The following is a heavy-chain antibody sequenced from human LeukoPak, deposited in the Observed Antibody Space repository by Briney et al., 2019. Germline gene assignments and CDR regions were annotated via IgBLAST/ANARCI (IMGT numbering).Heavy chain of an antibody. D-gene: IGHD5-18*01. Sequence: QSGGSLRLSCAASGFTVSSNYMSWVRQAPGKGLEWVSVIYSGGSTYYADSVKGRFTISRDNSKNTLYLQMNSLRAEDTAVYYCARGHGYSYGLFDYWGQGTLVTVSS. CDR2: IYSGGST. CDR3: ARGHGYSYGLFDY. J-gene: IGHJ4*02. CDR1: GFTVSSNY. V-gene: IGHV3-53*01.